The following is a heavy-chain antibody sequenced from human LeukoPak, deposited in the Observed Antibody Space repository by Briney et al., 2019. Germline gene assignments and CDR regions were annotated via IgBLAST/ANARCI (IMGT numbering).Heavy chain of an antibody. D-gene: IGHD4-11*01. V-gene: IGHV3-30*04. CDR1: GFTFSSYA. CDR2: ISYDGSNK. CDR3: ARGAVTTRSYYFDY. J-gene: IGHJ4*02. Sequence: GGSLRLSCAASGFTFSSYAMHWVRQAPGKGLEWVAVISYDGSNKYYADSVKGRFTISRDNSKNTLYLQMNSLRAEDTAVYYCARGAVTTRSYYFDYWGQGTLVTVSS.